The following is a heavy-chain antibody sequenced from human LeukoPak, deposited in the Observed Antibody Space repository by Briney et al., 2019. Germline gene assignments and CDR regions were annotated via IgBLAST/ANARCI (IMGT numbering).Heavy chain of an antibody. D-gene: IGHD3-16*01. Sequence: HPRGSLRLACAPAGFTFSSNGMHWVRHAPGKGREWVAFIRYEGSTKYYADSVKGRFTITRDNSKNTLYLQVNSLRAEDTAVYYCKPTYVSSFDYWGQGTLVTVSS. CDR3: KPTYVSSFDY. CDR2: IRYEGSTK. J-gene: IGHJ4*02. CDR1: GFTFSSNG. V-gene: IGHV3-30*02.